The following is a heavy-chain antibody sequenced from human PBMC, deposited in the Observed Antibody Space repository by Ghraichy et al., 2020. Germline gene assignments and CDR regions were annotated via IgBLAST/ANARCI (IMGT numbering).Heavy chain of an antibody. CDR3: ADVGATLP. CDR1: GFTFSDHY. D-gene: IGHD1-26*01. CDR2: IKNRADSYTT. Sequence: GESLNISCAASGFTFSDHYMDWVRLAPGKGLEWVGQIKNRADSYTTDYAAPVRGRFTISRDDSKNSLYLQMNSLKTEDTALYYCADVGATLPWGQGTPVTVSS. V-gene: IGHV3-72*01. J-gene: IGHJ5*02.